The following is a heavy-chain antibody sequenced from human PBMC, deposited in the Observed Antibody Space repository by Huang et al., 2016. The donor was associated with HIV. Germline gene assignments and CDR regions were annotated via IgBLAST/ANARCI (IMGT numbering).Heavy chain of an antibody. Sequence: QVQLVQSGAEVRKPGSSVKVSCRASGGSFNNFGINWVRQAPGQGLEGRGGRIPRFGTRNDAQRCQGRGTITADETTGVVYMELSSLRSDDTAVYFCAKRGGAWGSPYAFDLWGPGTMVTVSS. CDR2: RIPRFGTR. CDR3: AKRGGAWGSPYAFDL. J-gene: IGHJ3*01. V-gene: IGHV1-69*13. D-gene: IGHD3-16*01. CDR1: GGSFNNFG.